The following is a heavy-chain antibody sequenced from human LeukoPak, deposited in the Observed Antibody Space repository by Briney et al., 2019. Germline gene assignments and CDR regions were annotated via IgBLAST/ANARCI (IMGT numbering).Heavy chain of an antibody. CDR2: IHGAST. CDR3: AKDQARDGYNSM. D-gene: IGHD5-24*01. Sequence: GGSLRLSCVTSGFTFSNCAMSWVRQAPGKGLEWVSTIHGASTFYSASVKGRFTISRDNSKNTLYLQMNSLRAEDTAIYYCAKDQARDGYNSMWGQGTRVTVSS. CDR1: GFTFSNCA. V-gene: IGHV3-23*01. J-gene: IGHJ4*02.